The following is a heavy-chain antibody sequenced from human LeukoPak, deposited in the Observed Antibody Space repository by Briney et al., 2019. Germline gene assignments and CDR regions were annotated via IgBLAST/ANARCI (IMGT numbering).Heavy chain of an antibody. CDR1: GGSISSDCYY. J-gene: IGHJ3*02. D-gene: IGHD2-15*01. CDR3: ARDCGRGGRCGEAFDI. Sequence: SETLSLTCTVSGGSISSDCYYWSWNPPHPGQGLEWVRYIYYSGSNYYNPYLKSRVTRLVDTSKNQFSMKLSSVTAADTAVYYCARDCGRGGRCGEAFDIWGQGKMVTVSS. CDR2: IYYSGSN. V-gene: IGHV4-31*03.